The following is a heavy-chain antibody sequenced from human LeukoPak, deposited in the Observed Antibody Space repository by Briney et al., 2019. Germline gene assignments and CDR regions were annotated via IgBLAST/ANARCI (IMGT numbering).Heavy chain of an antibody. V-gene: IGHV4-61*03. CDR3: AIPYCSGGSCPNDAFDI. CDR2: IFYSGST. CDR1: GGSISSTNYY. D-gene: IGHD2-15*01. Sequence: SETLSLTCTVSGGSISSTNYYWSWIRQPPGKGLEWIGYIFYSGSTNYNPSLKSRVTISVDTSKNHFSLKLSSVTAADTAVYYCAIPYCSGGSCPNDAFDIWGQGTMVTVSS. J-gene: IGHJ3*02.